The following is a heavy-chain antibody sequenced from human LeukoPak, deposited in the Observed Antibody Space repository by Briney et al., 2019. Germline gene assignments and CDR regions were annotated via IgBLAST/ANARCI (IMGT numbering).Heavy chain of an antibody. V-gene: IGHV3-7*01. CDR1: GFSFSSCW. Sequence: GGSLRLSCAASGFSFSSCWMTWVRQAPGKGPEWVASIKEDGSEKYYVDSVKGRLTISRDNAKNSVNLQMNSLRVEDTAMYYCARNRLKLDYWGQGALVTVSS. CDR2: IKEDGSEK. CDR3: ARNRLKLDY. D-gene: IGHD1-14*01. J-gene: IGHJ4*02.